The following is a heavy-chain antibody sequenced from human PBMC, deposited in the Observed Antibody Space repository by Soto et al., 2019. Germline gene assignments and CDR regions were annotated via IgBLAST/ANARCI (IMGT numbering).Heavy chain of an antibody. D-gene: IGHD2-15*01. CDR3: GRYCSGGSCHTLDYYGMDV. V-gene: IGHV1-69*01. CDR2: IIPVFGTT. J-gene: IGHJ6*02. CDR1: GGTFRNYG. Sequence: SCKASGGTFRNYGIGWVRQAPGQGLEWMGGIIPVFGTTNYAQKFQGRVTITADESTSTAYIEVSSLRSEDTAMFYCGRYCSGGSCHTLDYYGMDVWGQGTTVTVSS.